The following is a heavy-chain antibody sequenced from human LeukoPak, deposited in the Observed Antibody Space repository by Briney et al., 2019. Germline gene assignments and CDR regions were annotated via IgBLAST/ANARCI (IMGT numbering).Heavy chain of an antibody. J-gene: IGHJ3*01. V-gene: IGHV1-2*02. D-gene: IGHD3-22*01. CDR2: INPNSGAT. Sequence: ASVKVSCKASGYTFTDYYLHWVRQAPGQGLEWMGWINPNSGATNYAQKFQGRVTMTRDTSITTAYMELSRLRSDETALYYCARDLNYYDTSGYLIVWGQGTMVTVSS. CDR3: ARDLNYYDTSGYLIV. CDR1: GYTFTDYY.